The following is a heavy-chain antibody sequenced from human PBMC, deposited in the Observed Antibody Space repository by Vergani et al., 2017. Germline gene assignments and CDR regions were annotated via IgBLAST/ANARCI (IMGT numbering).Heavy chain of an antibody. Sequence: EVQLVESGGGLVQPGGSLRLSCAASGFTFSSYWMSWVRQAPGKGLEWVANIKQDGSEKYYADSVKGRFTISRDNAKNSLYLQMNSLRAEDTAVYYCARPSWSGYFGGFDYWGQGTLVTVSS. D-gene: IGHD3-3*01. V-gene: IGHV3-7*01. CDR1: GFTFSSYW. J-gene: IGHJ4*02. CDR3: ARPSWSGYFGGFDY. CDR2: IKQDGSEK.